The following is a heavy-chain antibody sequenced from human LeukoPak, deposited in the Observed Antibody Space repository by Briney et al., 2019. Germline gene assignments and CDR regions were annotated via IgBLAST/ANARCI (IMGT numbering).Heavy chain of an antibody. Sequence: SETLSLTCTVSGGSFSSGGYYWSWIRQPPGKGLEWIGYIYHSGSTYYNPSLKSRVTISVDRSKNQFSLKLSSVTAADTAVYYCARAEWELRYWGQGTLVFVSS. CDR2: IYHSGST. D-gene: IGHD1-26*01. CDR3: ARAEWELRY. V-gene: IGHV4-30-2*01. CDR1: GGSFSSGGYY. J-gene: IGHJ4*02.